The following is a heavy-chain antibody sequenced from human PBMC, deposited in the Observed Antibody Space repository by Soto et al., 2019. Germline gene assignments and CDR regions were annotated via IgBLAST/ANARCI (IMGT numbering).Heavy chain of an antibody. CDR3: AKDKSKQWLVAGLDY. J-gene: IGHJ4*02. CDR2: ISGSGGST. V-gene: IGHV3-23*01. Sequence: GGSLRLSCAASGFTFSSYAMSWVRQAPGKGLEWVSAISGSGGSTYYADSVKGRFTISRDNSKNTRFLQMNSLRAEDRAVYYCAKDKSKQWLVAGLDYWGQGTLVTVSS. D-gene: IGHD6-19*01. CDR1: GFTFSSYA.